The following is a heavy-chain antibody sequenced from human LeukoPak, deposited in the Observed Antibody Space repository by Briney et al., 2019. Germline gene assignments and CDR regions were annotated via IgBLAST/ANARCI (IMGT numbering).Heavy chain of an antibody. CDR3: ARGYDILTN. V-gene: IGHV4-59*01. Sequence: SETLSLTCTVSGGSISSYYWSWIRQPPGKGLEWIGYIYYSGSTNYNPSLKSRVTISVDTSKNQFSLKLSSVTAADTAVYYCARGYDILTNWGQGTLVTVSS. CDR2: IYYSGST. J-gene: IGHJ4*02. CDR1: GGSISSYY. D-gene: IGHD3-9*01.